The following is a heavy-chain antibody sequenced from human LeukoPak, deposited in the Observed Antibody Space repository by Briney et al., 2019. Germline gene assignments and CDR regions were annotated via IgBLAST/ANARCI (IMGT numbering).Heavy chain of an antibody. Sequence: GASVKVSCKASGGTFSSYAISWVRQAPGQGLEWMGGIIPIFGTANYAQKFQGRVTSTADESTSTAYMELSSLRSEDTAVYYCARSMSGSLLYYYYYGMDVWGQGTTVTVSS. V-gene: IGHV1-69*13. CDR3: ARSMSGSLLYYYYYGMDV. J-gene: IGHJ6*02. CDR2: IIPIFGTA. D-gene: IGHD1-26*01. CDR1: GGTFSSYA.